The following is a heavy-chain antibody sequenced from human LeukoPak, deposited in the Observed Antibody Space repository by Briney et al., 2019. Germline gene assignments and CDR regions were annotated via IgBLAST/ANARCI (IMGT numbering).Heavy chain of an antibody. J-gene: IGHJ4*02. CDR3: ATNTKGDFLDYSASGSPFDY. V-gene: IGHV1-18*01. D-gene: IGHD3-10*01. CDR1: GYTFTNYG. CDR2: ISAYNGNT. Sequence: GASVKVSCKASGYTFTNYGINWVRQAPGQGLEWMGWISAYNGNTNFAQKLQGRVAMTTDTSTSTAYMELRSLRSDDTAVYYCATNTKGDFLDYSASGSPFDYWGQGTLVTVSS.